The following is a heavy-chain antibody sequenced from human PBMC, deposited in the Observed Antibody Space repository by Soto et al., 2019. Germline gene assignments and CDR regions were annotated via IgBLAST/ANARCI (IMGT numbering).Heavy chain of an antibody. CDR2: IYRGGSI. Sequence: VKLEESGGGLVQPGGSLRLSCAASGFTVSDNFMSWVRQAAGKGLGWVSVIYRGGSIYYVHSVKGRFTISRDNSKNMLSLQMDSLRAEDTAIYCCARGVGSLGENVGENHWGQGSLVTVSS. CDR1: GFTVSDNF. V-gene: IGHV3-66*01. J-gene: IGHJ4*02. CDR3: ARGVGSLGENVGENH. D-gene: IGHD3-16*01.